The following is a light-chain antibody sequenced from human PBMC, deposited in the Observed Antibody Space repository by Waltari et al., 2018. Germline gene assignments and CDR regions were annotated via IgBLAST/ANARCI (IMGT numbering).Light chain of an antibody. CDR1: QSRLHSNGNKY. CDR3: MQSLQAVWT. CDR2: LGS. V-gene: IGKV2-28*01. J-gene: IGKJ1*01. Sequence: DIVVTQSPLSLPVTPGEPASISCRSSQSRLHSNGNKYLDWYLQKPGQSPQLLSYLGSNRASGGPYRFRGSGTGTDVTLKISRVEAEEVGVDYCMQSLQAVWTCGQGTKVEIK.